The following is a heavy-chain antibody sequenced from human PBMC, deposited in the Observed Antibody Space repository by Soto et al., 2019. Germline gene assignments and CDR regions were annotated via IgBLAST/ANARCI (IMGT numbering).Heavy chain of an antibody. CDR3: ARESEDLTSNFDY. V-gene: IGHV3-21*06. Sequence: GGSLRLSCAAYGFTFTRYSMNWVRQAPGKGLEWVSSISSTTNHIYYGDSMKGRFTISRDNAKNSLYLEMNSLRAEDTAVYYCARESEDLTSNFDYWGQGTLVTVSS. CDR2: ISSTTNHI. CDR1: GFTFTRYS. J-gene: IGHJ4*02.